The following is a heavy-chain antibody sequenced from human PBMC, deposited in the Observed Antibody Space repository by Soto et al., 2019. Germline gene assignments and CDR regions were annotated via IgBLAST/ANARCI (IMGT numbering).Heavy chain of an antibody. V-gene: IGHV3-33*01. D-gene: IGHD1-1*01. CDR1: GFGFNYYG. CDR3: AMVGVEDNLNYFDQ. J-gene: IGHJ4*02. CDR2: IWYDGSIQ. Sequence: QVHLVESGGGVVQPGRSLRLSCAASGFGFNYYGMYWARQAPGKGLEWLAMIWYDGSIQHYADSVKGRFIVSRDNSKNMLYLQMNSLRVEDTGLYYCAMVGVEDNLNYFDQWGQGTLVTVSS.